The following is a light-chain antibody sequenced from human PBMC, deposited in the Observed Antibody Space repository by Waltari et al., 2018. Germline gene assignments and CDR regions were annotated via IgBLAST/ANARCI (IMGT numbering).Light chain of an antibody. J-gene: IGKJ1*01. CDR2: NAS. CDR1: QNIKIW. V-gene: IGKV1-5*03. Sequence: DIQMTQSPSTLSASVGDTVPITCRASQNIKIWLTWYQQKPGKAPNLLIYNASSLQSGVPYRFSGSGSGTEFALTINSLQPDDFATYYCQQYDTYPWTFGHGTKVEIK. CDR3: QQYDTYPWT.